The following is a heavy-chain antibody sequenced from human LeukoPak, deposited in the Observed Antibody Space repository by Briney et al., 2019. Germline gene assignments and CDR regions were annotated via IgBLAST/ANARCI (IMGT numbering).Heavy chain of an antibody. Sequence: GRSLRLSCATSGFTFDDYAMHRVRQAPGKGLERVSGISWNSGSIGYADSVKGRFTISRDNAKNSLYLQMNSLRAEDMALYYCAKESIAAAGSFDYWGQGTLVTVSS. CDR3: AKESIAAAGSFDY. D-gene: IGHD6-13*01. CDR2: ISWNSGSI. CDR1: GFTFDDYA. V-gene: IGHV3-9*03. J-gene: IGHJ4*02.